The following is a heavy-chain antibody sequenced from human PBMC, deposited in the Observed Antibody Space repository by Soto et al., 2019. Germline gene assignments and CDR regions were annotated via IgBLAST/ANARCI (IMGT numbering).Heavy chain of an antibody. CDR2: IYYSGST. Sequence: SETLSLTCTVSGGSISSSSYYWGWIRQPPGKGLEWIGSIYYSGSTYYNPSLKSRVTISVDTSKNQFSLKLSSVTAADTAVYYCARQNGWLKRYYYYYMDVWGKGTTVTVSS. D-gene: IGHD3-22*01. V-gene: IGHV4-39*01. J-gene: IGHJ6*03. CDR1: GGSISSSSYY. CDR3: ARQNGWLKRYYYYYMDV.